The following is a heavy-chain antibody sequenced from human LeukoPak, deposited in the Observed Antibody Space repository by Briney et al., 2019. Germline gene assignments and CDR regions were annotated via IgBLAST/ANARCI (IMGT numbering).Heavy chain of an antibody. Sequence: PGGSLRLSCAASGFTFSGSAIHWVRQASGKGLEWVGRIRSKTNSYATAYGASVRGRFTISRDDSKNTAYLQLNSLNNEDTAVYYCTRLPEGCSSTSCYYDYWGQGTLVTVSS. CDR2: IRSKTNSYAT. D-gene: IGHD2-2*01. J-gene: IGHJ4*02. V-gene: IGHV3-73*01. CDR3: TRLPEGCSSTSCYYDY. CDR1: GFTFSGSA.